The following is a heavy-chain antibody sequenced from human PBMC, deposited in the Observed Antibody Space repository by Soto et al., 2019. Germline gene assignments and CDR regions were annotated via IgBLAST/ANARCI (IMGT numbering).Heavy chain of an antibody. CDR2: ISVSGGST. J-gene: IGHJ4*02. D-gene: IGHD2-2*01. CDR3: SVSDIVVVPAAEPIVYFDY. Sequence: GGSLRLSCAASGFTFSSYAMSWVRQAPGKGLEWVSAISVSGGSTNYADSVKGRFTISRDNSKNTLYLQMNSLRAEESAVYYCSVSDIVVVPAAEPIVYFDYWGQGTLVTVSS. V-gene: IGHV3-23*01. CDR1: GFTFSSYA.